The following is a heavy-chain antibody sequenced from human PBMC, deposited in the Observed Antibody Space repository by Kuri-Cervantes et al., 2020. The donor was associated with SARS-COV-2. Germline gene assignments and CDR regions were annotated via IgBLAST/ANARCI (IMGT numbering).Heavy chain of an antibody. D-gene: IGHD2-21*01. V-gene: IGHV3-30-3*01. J-gene: IGHJ4*02. Sequence: GGSLRLSCAASGFTFSSCAMHWVRQAPGKGLEWVAVISYDGSNKYYADSVKGRFTISRDNSQNTLYLHMKSLRSEDTAMYYCAKDRVGVQDFWGQGTLVTVSS. CDR3: AKDRVGVQDF. CDR2: ISYDGSNK. CDR1: GFTFSSCA.